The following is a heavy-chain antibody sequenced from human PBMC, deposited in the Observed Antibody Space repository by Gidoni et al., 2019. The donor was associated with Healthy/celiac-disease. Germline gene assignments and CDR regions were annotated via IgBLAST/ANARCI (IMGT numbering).Heavy chain of an antibody. CDR1: GGSISSSY. CDR2: IYYSGST. J-gene: IGHJ6*02. Sequence: QVQLQESGPGLVKPSETLSLTCTVSGGSISSSYWSWIRQPPGKGLEWIGYIYYSGSTNYNPSLKSRVTISVDTSKNQFSLKLSSVTAADTAVYYCARGQLSLGVWGQGTTVTVSS. D-gene: IGHD1-1*01. CDR3: ARGQLSLGV. V-gene: IGHV4-59*01.